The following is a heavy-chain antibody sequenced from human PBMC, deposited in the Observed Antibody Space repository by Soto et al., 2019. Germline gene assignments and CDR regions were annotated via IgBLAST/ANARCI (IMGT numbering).Heavy chain of an antibody. J-gene: IGHJ6*02. D-gene: IGHD6-13*01. Sequence: SVKVSCKASGGTFSSCAISWVRQAPGQGLEWMGGIIPIFGTANYAQKFQGRVTITADESTSTAYMELSSLRSEDTAVYYCARTRSSSWYGPQQYYYGMDVWGQGTTVTVSS. CDR2: IIPIFGTA. V-gene: IGHV1-69*13. CDR3: ARTRSSSWYGPQQYYYGMDV. CDR1: GGTFSSCA.